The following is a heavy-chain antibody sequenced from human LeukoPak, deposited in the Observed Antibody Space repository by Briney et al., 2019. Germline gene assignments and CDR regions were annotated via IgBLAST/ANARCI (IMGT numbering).Heavy chain of an antibody. Sequence: PSETLSLTCTVSGGSISSSSYYWGWIRQPPGKGLEWIGSIYYSGSTYYNPSLKSRVTISVDTSKNQFSLKLSSVTAADTAVYYCARQAGATSNWFDPWGQGTLVTVSS. CDR3: ARQAGATSNWFDP. J-gene: IGHJ5*02. V-gene: IGHV4-39*01. CDR2: IYYSGST. D-gene: IGHD1-26*01. CDR1: GGSISSSSYY.